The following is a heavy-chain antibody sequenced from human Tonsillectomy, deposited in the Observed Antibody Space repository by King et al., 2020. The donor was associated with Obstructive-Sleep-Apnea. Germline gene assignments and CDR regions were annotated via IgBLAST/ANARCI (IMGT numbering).Heavy chain of an antibody. J-gene: IGHJ6*02. V-gene: IGHV3-30-3*01. CDR1: GFTFSDYV. D-gene: IGHD1-26*01. CDR2: IASDGTYK. Sequence: LQLVQSGGGVVQPGRSLRLSCAASGFTFSDYVMNWVRQAPGKGLEWVAVIASDGTYKYFADSVRGRFTISRDNSKNTLYLQMNSLRGEDTALYYCARPRSITYYDYYYAMDVWGQGTTVTVSS. CDR3: ARPRSITYYDYYYAMDV.